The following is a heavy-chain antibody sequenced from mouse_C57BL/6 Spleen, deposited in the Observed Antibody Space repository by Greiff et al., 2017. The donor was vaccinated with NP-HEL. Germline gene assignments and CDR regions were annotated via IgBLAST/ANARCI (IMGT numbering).Heavy chain of an antibody. CDR3: ARAGIDGYYPAWFAY. CDR2: IYPGSGNT. CDR1: GYTFTDYY. J-gene: IGHJ3*01. D-gene: IGHD2-3*01. Sequence: QVQLKESGAELVRPGASVKLSCKASGYTFTDYYINWVKQRPGQGLEWIARIYPGSGNTYYNEKFKGKATLTAEKSSSTAYMQLSSLTSEDSAVYFCARAGIDGYYPAWFAYWGQGTLVTVSA. V-gene: IGHV1-76*01.